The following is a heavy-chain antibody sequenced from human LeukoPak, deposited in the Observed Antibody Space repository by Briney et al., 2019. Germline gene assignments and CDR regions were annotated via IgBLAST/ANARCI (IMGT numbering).Heavy chain of an antibody. CDR3: ARSEGYSYGDPFDY. J-gene: IGHJ4*02. Sequence: ASVKVSCKASGYTFTDYYMHWVREAPGQGLEWMGRINPNSGGTNYAQKFQGRVTMTRDTSISTAYMELSRLRSDDTAVYYCARSEGYSYGDPFDYWSQGTLVTVSS. CDR1: GYTFTDYY. V-gene: IGHV1-2*06. CDR2: INPNSGGT. D-gene: IGHD5-18*01.